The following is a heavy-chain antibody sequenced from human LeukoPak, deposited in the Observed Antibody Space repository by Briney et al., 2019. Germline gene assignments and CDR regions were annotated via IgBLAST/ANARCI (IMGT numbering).Heavy chain of an antibody. CDR3: ARVQSLEYSSSSQPY. Sequence: GASVKVSCKASGYTITSYYMHWVRQAPGQGLEWMGIINPSGGSTSYAQKFQGRVTMTRDTSTSTVYMELSSLRSEDTAVYYCARVQSLEYSSSSQPYWGQGTLVTVSS. CDR2: INPSGGST. CDR1: GYTITSYY. V-gene: IGHV1-46*01. J-gene: IGHJ4*02. D-gene: IGHD6-6*01.